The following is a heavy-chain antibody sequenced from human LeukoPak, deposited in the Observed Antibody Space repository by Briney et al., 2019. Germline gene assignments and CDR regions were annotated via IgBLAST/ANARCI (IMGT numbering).Heavy chain of an antibody. V-gene: IGHV1-18*01. Sequence: GASVKVSCKASGYTFTSYGISWVRQAPGQGLEWMGWISAYNGNTNYAQKLQGRVTMTTDTSTSTAYMELRSLRSDDTAVYYCARAPPKYCSSTSCYTGDMDYWGQGTLVTVSS. CDR3: ARAPPKYCSSTSCYTGDMDY. CDR2: ISAYNGNT. J-gene: IGHJ4*02. CDR1: GYTFTSYG. D-gene: IGHD2-2*02.